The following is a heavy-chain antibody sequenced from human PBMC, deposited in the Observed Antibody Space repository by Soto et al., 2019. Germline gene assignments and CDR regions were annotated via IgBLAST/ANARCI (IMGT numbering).Heavy chain of an antibody. V-gene: IGHV4-59*08. CDR3: GRISSNGDYAY. J-gene: IGHJ4*02. CDR1: GGFISGYY. Sequence: HVQLQDSGPGVVKPSETLSLTCTISGGFISGYYWTWIRQSPGKGLEYMGYVYNGNTNYNPSLTSRITFSVDTAKIQFSLTLSSVTPADTAVYYCGRISSNGDYAYWWQGTLVTVSS. CDR2: VYNGNT. D-gene: IGHD4-17*01.